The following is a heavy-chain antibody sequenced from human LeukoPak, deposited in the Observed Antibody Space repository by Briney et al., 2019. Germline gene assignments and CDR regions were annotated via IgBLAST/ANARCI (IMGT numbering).Heavy chain of an antibody. Sequence: SETLSLTCTVSGGSISSYYWSWIRQPPGKGLEWMGYIYYSGSTNYNPSLKSRVTISVDTSKNQFSLKLSSVTAADTAVYYCARSYGSGNIDYWGQGTLVTVSS. CDR1: GGSISSYY. CDR3: ARSYGSGNIDY. V-gene: IGHV4-59*01. D-gene: IGHD3-10*01. CDR2: IYYSGST. J-gene: IGHJ4*02.